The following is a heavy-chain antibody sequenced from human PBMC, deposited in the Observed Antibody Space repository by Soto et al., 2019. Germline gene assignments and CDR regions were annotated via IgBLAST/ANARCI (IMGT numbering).Heavy chain of an antibody. J-gene: IGHJ4*02. D-gene: IGHD6-13*01. Sequence: SSETLSLTCTVSGGSISSYYWSWIRRPPGKGLEWIEYIYYSGSSNYNPSLKSRVTISVDTSKNQFSLKLSSVTAADTAVYYCARGGDGSSWYNFDYWGQGTLVTVSS. V-gene: IGHV4-59*01. CDR1: GGSISSYY. CDR2: IYYSGSS. CDR3: ARGGDGSSWYNFDY.